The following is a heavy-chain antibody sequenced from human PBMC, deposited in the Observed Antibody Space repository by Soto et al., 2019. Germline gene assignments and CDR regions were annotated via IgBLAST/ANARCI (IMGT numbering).Heavy chain of an antibody. CDR3: ARTSAAGKYYYGMDV. V-gene: IGHV5-51*01. J-gene: IGHJ6*02. CDR1: GYSFTSFW. Sequence: GEFMRVSSKGVGYSFTSFWVGRMLQMPGKGLEWMGIIYPGDSDTRYSPSFQGQVTISADKSISTAYLQWSSLKASDTAMYYCARTSAAGKYYYGMDVWGQGTTVTVSS. CDR2: IYPGDSDT. D-gene: IGHD6-13*01.